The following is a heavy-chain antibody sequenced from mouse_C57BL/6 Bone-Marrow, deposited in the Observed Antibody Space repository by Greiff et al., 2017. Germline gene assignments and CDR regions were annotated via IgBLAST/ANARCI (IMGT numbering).Heavy chain of an antibody. V-gene: IGHV1-5*01. Sequence: EVQLQESGTVLARPGASVKMSCKTSGYTFTSYWMHWVKQRPGQGLEWIGAIYPGNSDTSYNQKFKGKATLTADTSSSTAYMQLSSLTSEDSAVXYCASFNWEYFDYWGQGTTLTVSS. CDR3: ASFNWEYFDY. J-gene: IGHJ2*01. D-gene: IGHD4-1*01. CDR2: IYPGNSDT. CDR1: GYTFTSYW.